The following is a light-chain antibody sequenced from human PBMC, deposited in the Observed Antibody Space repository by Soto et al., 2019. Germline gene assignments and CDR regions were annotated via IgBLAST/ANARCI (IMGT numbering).Light chain of an antibody. Sequence: EIVLTQSPATLSLSPGERATLSCRASQSVTTSLAWYQHKPAQVPGPLIFGASNRATGIPARLSGSGSGTDFSLTISSLEPEDFAVYYCQQRTNWPVTFGQGTRLEI. CDR2: GAS. V-gene: IGKV3-11*01. J-gene: IGKJ5*01. CDR3: QQRTNWPVT. CDR1: QSVTTS.